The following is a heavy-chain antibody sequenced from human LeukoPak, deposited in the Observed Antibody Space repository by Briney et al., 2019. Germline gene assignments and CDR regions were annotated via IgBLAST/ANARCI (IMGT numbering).Heavy chain of an antibody. Sequence: SETLSLTCTVSGGSISSYYWSWIRQPPGKGLEWIGYIYYSGSTNYNPSLKSRVTISVDRSKNQFSLKLSSVTAADTAVYYCARGGRNYRYYFDYWGQGTLVTVSS. J-gene: IGHJ4*02. CDR2: IYYSGST. CDR1: GGSISSYY. V-gene: IGHV4-59*12. CDR3: ARGGRNYRYYFDY. D-gene: IGHD4-11*01.